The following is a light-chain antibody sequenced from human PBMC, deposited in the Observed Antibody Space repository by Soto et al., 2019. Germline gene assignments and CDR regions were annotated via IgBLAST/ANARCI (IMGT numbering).Light chain of an antibody. V-gene: IGKV3-11*01. CDR1: QSVSSY. J-gene: IGKJ5*01. CDR2: DAS. Sequence: IVMTQSPATLSVSPGEIATLSCRASQSVSSYLAWYQQKPGQAPRLLIYDASNRATGLPARFSGSGSGTDFTLTISRLEPEDFAVYYCQQRSNWPISFGQGTRLEIK. CDR3: QQRSNWPIS.